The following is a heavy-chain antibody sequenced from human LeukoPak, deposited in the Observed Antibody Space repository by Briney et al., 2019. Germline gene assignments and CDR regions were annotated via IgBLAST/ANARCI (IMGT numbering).Heavy chain of an antibody. Sequence: ASVKASCKASGYTFTNYFMHWVRQAPGQGRVWMGIINPSGGSTSYAQKFQGRVTMTRDTSTSTVYMELSSLRSEDTAVYYCARGGSSSSPFFDYWGQGTLVTVSS. CDR1: GYTFTNYF. V-gene: IGHV1-46*01. J-gene: IGHJ4*02. CDR2: INPSGGST. D-gene: IGHD6-13*01. CDR3: ARGGSSSSPFFDY.